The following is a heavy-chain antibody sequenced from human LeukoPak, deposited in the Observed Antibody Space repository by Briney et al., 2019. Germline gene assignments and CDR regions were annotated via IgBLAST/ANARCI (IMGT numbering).Heavy chain of an antibody. CDR1: GASMSSNY. CDR3: ASTRRAAVAGRFDS. V-gene: IGHV4-4*09. J-gene: IGHJ4*02. CDR2: IYHSGNT. Sequence: SETLSLTCNVSGASMSSNYWSWIRQPPGKGLEWIGYIYHSGNTNYSPSLESRVTMSVDESKNQFSLRVHFVSAADTAVYYCASTRRAAVAGRFDSWGQGTLVTVSA. D-gene: IGHD6-19*01.